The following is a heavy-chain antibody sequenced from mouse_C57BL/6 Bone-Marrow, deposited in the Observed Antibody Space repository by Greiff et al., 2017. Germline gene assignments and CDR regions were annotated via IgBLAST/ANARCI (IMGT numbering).Heavy chain of an antibody. CDR2: IDPSDSYT. CDR3: AREGGYYGFDY. J-gene: IGHJ2*01. V-gene: IGHV1-50*01. D-gene: IGHD1-1*01. Sequence: QVQLQQPGAELVKPGASVKLSCKASGYTFTSYWMQWVKQRPGQGLEWIGEIDPSDSYTNYNQKFKGKATLTVDTSSSTAYMQLSSLTSEDSAVYYCAREGGYYGFDYWGKGTTLTVSS. CDR1: GYTFTSYW.